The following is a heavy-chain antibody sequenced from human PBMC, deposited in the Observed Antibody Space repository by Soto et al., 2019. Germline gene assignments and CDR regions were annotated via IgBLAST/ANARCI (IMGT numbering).Heavy chain of an antibody. CDR1: GYSISSGLY. CDR3: ASGNPDWFDP. CDR2: IYRGGIT. D-gene: IGHD1-1*01. J-gene: IGHJ5*02. V-gene: IGHV4-38-2*01. Sequence: PSETLSLTCAVSGYSISSGLYRGWIRQPPGKGLEWIGTIYRGGITYYTPSLKSRVTISIDTSKNHFSLRLSSVTATDTAVYFCASGNPDWFDPWGQGTLVTVSS.